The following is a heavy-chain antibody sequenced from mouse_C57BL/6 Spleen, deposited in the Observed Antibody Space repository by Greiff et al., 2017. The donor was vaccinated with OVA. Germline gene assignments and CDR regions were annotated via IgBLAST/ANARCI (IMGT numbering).Heavy chain of an antibody. J-gene: IGHJ2*01. CDR2: ISSGSSTI. D-gene: IGHD2-1*01. CDR3: ARAYGNYRTYFDY. Sequence: EVKLVESGGGLVKPGGSLKLSCAASGFTFSDYGMHWVRQAPEKGLEWVAYISSGSSTIYYADTVKGRFTISRDNAKNTLFLQMTSLRSEDTAMYYCARAYGNYRTYFDYWGQGTTLTVSS. CDR1: GFTFSDYG. V-gene: IGHV5-17*01.